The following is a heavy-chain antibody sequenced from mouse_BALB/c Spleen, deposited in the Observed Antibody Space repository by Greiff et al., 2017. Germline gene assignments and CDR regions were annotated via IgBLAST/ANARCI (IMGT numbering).Heavy chain of an antibody. CDR2: INYSGST. CDR3: ARSPYYGGTLRTEWFAY. CDR1: GDSITSSY. V-gene: IGHV3-8*02. Sequence: EVKLMESGPSLVKPSQTLSLTCSVTGDSITSSYWNWIRKFPGNQLEYMGYINYSGSTYYNPSLKSRISITRDTSKNQYYLQLNSVTAEDTATYYCARSPYYGGTLRTEWFAYWGQGTLVTVSA. D-gene: IGHD1-1*01. J-gene: IGHJ3*01.